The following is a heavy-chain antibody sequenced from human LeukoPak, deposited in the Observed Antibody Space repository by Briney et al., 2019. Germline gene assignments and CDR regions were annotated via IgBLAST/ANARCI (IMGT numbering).Heavy chain of an antibody. D-gene: IGHD6-19*01. CDR2: IYSGGST. J-gene: IGHJ4*02. CDR1: GFTFSNYA. Sequence: GGSLRLSCAASGFTFSNYAMNWVRQAPGKGLEWVSVIYSGGSTYYADSVKGRFSISRDNSKNTLYLQMNSLRAEDTAVYYCASRSGGDYWGQGTLVTVSS. V-gene: IGHV3-66*01. CDR3: ASRSGGDY.